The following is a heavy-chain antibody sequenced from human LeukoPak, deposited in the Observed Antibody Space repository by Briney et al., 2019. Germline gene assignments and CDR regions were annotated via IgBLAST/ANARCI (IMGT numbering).Heavy chain of an antibody. CDR1: GGTFSSYA. CDR3: ARAVPTNDFWSGYSFDY. CDR2: IIPIFGTA. Sequence: SVKVSCKASGGTFSSYAISWVRQAPGQGLERMGRIIPIFGTANYAQKFQGRVTITADESTSTAYMELSSLRSEDTAVYYCARAVPTNDFWSGYSFDYWGQGTLVTVSS. J-gene: IGHJ4*02. D-gene: IGHD3-3*01. V-gene: IGHV1-69*13.